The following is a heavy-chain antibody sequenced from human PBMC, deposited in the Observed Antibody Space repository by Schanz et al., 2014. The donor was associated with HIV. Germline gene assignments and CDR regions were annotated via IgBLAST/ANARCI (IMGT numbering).Heavy chain of an antibody. V-gene: IGHV1-8*02. CDR2: MTPNSGDT. Sequence: QVQLVQSGAEVKKTGSSVKVSCKASGGTFRSNAITWVRQAPGQGLEWMGWMTPNSGDTGYAQKFQGRLTMTRDTSISTAYMELSGLTSEDTAVYYCVGNLVANYLFDSWGQGTLVTVSS. CDR3: VGNLVANYLFDS. CDR1: GGTFRSNA. J-gene: IGHJ4*02. D-gene: IGHD2-8*02.